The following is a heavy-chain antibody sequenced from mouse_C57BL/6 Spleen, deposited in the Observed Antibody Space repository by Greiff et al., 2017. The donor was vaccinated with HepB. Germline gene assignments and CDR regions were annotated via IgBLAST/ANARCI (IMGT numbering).Heavy chain of an antibody. Sequence: QVHVKQSGPELVKPGASVKISCKASGYAFSSSWMNWVKQRPGKGLEWIGRIYPGDGDTNYNGKFKGKATLTADKSSSTAYMQLSSLTSEDSAVYFCASPDGYYVAWFAYWGQGTLVTVSA. CDR3: ASPDGYYVAWFAY. V-gene: IGHV1-82*01. CDR2: IYPGDGDT. J-gene: IGHJ3*01. D-gene: IGHD2-3*01. CDR1: GYAFSSSW.